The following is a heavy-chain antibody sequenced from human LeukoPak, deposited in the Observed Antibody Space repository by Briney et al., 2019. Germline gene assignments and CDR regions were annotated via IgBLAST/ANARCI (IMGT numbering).Heavy chain of an antibody. CDR2: VFYNGAA. J-gene: IGHJ3*01. D-gene: IGHD3-10*02. V-gene: IGHV4-39*07. Sequence: SETLSLTCIVSGGSISSSIYYWAWVRQPPGKGLEWIGTVFYNGAAQYSPSPRSRVTISIDTSSNQFSLQLTSVTAADAALHYCARELRYDNSVPGVFGGQGTVVTVSS. CDR1: GGSISSSIYY. CDR3: ARELRYDNSVPGVF.